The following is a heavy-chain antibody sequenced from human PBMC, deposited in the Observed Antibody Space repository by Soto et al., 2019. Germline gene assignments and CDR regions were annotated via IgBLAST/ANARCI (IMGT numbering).Heavy chain of an antibody. J-gene: IGHJ4*02. CDR3: ARESGDNWTYEVD. V-gene: IGHV4-4*07. Sequence: QVQVKESGPGLVKPSETLSLTCTVSGGSITDYSWSWIRQSAGKGLEWLGRISINGNSHYHPTLRSRVTMSIETSKNQFSLNLRSGTAADTAVYYCARESGDNWTYEVDWGQGTLVTVSS. CDR2: ISINGNS. CDR1: GGSITDYS. D-gene: IGHD1-7*01.